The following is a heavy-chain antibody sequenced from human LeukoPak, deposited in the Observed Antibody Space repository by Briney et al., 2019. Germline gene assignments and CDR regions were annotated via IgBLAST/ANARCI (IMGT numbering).Heavy chain of an antibody. V-gene: IGHV5-10-1*01. CDR1: GYSFTSYW. D-gene: IGHD5-24*01. J-gene: IGHJ4*02. Sequence: GESLRISCKGSGYSFTSYWISWVRQMPGKGLEWMGRIDPSDSYTDYSPSFRGHVTISADKSISTAYLQWSSLKASDTAMYYCARHKGDGYNLDYWGQGTLVTVSS. CDR3: ARHKGDGYNLDY. CDR2: IDPSDSYT.